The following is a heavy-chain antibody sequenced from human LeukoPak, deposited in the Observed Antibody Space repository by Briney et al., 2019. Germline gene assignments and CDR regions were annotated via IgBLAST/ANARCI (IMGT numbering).Heavy chain of an antibody. CDR3: ARDLYYYDSSGYYLDY. V-gene: IGHV3-30-3*01. Sequence: GGSLRLSCAASGFTFSSYAMHWVRQAPGKGLEWVAVISYDGSNKYYADSVKGRFTISRDSSKNTLYLQMNSLRAEDTAVYYCARDLYYYDSSGYYLDYWGQGTLVTVSS. CDR1: GFTFSSYA. CDR2: ISYDGSNK. D-gene: IGHD3-22*01. J-gene: IGHJ4*02.